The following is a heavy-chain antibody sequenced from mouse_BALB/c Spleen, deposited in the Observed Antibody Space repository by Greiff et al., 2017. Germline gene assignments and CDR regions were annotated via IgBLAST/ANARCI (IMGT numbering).Heavy chain of an antibody. V-gene: IGHV2-9*02. CDR1: GFSLTSYG. CDR3: ARAKRGYFDD. J-gene: IGHJ2*01. Sequence: QVQLQQSGPGLVAPSQRLSIPCTVSGFSLTSYGVHWVRQPPGKGLEWPGVIWAGGSTNYNSALMSRLSISKDNSKSQVFLKMNSLQTDDPAMYYCARAKRGYFDDWGQGTTLTVSS. CDR2: IWAGGST.